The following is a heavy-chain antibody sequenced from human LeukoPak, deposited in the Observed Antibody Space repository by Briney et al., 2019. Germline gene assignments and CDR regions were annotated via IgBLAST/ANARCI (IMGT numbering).Heavy chain of an antibody. CDR2: IIPILGIA. CDR3: ASFDGSGSYWFDY. CDR1: GGTFSSYA. D-gene: IGHD3-10*01. Sequence: VASVKVSCKASGGTFSSYAISWVRQAPGQGLEWMGRIIPILGIANYAQKFQGRVTITADKSTGTAYMELSSLRSEDTAVYYCASFDGSGSYWFDYWGQGTLVTVSS. J-gene: IGHJ4*02. V-gene: IGHV1-69*04.